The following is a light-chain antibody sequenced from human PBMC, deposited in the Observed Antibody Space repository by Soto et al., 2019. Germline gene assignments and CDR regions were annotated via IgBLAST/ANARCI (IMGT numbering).Light chain of an antibody. V-gene: IGKV1-33*01. Sequence: DIQMTQSPSSLSASVGDRVTITCQASQAIGNYLTWYQQKPRKAPKLLIYEASNLETGVPSRFSGSGSGTDFTFTINSLQPEDIATYYCQQYDDLPFTFGGGTKVEIK. J-gene: IGKJ4*01. CDR1: QAIGNY. CDR2: EAS. CDR3: QQYDDLPFT.